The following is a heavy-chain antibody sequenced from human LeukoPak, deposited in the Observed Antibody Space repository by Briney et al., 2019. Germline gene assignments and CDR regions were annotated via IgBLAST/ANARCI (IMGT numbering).Heavy chain of an antibody. D-gene: IGHD3-22*01. Sequence: SETLSLTCAVSGGSISSSSYYWGWIRQPPGKGLEWIGSIYYSGRTYYNPSLKSRVTISVDTSKNQFSLKLSSVTAADTAVYNCARGEYYYDSSGYSSPFFDYWGQGTLVTVSS. CDR2: IYYSGRT. CDR3: ARGEYYYDSSGYSSPFFDY. CDR1: GGSISSSSYY. V-gene: IGHV4-39*01. J-gene: IGHJ4*02.